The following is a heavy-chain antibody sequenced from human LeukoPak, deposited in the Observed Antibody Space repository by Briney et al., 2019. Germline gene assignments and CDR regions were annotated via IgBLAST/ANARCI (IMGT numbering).Heavy chain of an antibody. V-gene: IGHV3-48*02. J-gene: IGHJ5*02. CDR2: ISSSSGTI. CDR1: GFTFSSYS. Sequence: PGGSLRLSSAASGFTFSSYSMNWVRQAPGKGLEWVSYISSSSGTIYYADSVKGRFTISRDNAKNSLFLQMNSLRDEDTAVYFCGRDPSWFDPWGEGRLVTVSS. CDR3: GRDPSWFDP.